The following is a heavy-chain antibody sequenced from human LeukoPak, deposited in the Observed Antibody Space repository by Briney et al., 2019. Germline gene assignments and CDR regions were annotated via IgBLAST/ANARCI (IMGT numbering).Heavy chain of an antibody. CDR2: IYYNGGT. D-gene: IGHD2-8*01. J-gene: IGHJ5*02. V-gene: IGHV4-39*01. Sequence: SETLSLTCTVSGGSISSSSYYCGWIRQPPGGWPEWIGIIYYNGGTYYSPSLTSRVTISVDTSKNQFSLKLSSVTAADTAVYYCARHHDTNGFPPFGPWGQGTLVTVSS. CDR3: ARHHDTNGFPPFGP. CDR1: GGSISSSSYY.